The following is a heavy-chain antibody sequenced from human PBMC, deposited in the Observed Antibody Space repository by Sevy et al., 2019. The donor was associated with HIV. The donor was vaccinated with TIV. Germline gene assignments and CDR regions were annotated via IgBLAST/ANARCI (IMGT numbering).Heavy chain of an antibody. Sequence: SETLSLTCAVYGGSFSGYYWSWIRQPPGKGLEWIGEINHSGSTNYNPSLKSRVTISVDTSKNQFSLKLSSVTAADTAVYYCARGTPSTVTMFIFDYWGQGTLVTVSS. V-gene: IGHV4-34*01. D-gene: IGHD4-17*01. CDR1: GGSFSGYY. J-gene: IGHJ4*02. CDR2: INHSGST. CDR3: ARGTPSTVTMFIFDY.